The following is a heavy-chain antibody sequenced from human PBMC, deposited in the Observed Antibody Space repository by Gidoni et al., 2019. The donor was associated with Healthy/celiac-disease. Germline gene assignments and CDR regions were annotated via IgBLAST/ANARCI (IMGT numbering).Heavy chain of an antibody. Sequence: QVQLVESGGGVVQPGRSLRLSCAASGFTFSRYGMHWVRQAPGKWLGWVAVIWYDGSNKYYADSVKGRFTISRDNSKNTLYLQMNSLRAEDTAVYYCARSLNAFYYYYGMDVWGQGTTVTVSS. D-gene: IGHD1-1*01. CDR2: IWYDGSNK. V-gene: IGHV3-33*01. CDR3: ARSLNAFYYYYGMDV. J-gene: IGHJ6*02. CDR1: GFTFSRYG.